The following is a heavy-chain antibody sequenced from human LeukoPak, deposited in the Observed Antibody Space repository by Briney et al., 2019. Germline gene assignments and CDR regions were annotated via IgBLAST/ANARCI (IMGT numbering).Heavy chain of an antibody. CDR3: ARLNSLGYSSGWYPDY. J-gene: IGHJ4*02. V-gene: IGHV4-39*01. CDR1: GGSISSSSYY. Sequence: NASETLSLTCTASGGSISSSSYYWGWIRQPPGKGLEWIGSIYYSGSTYYNPSLKSRVTISVDTSKNQFSLKLSSVTAADTAVYYCARLNSLGYSSGWYPDYWGQGTLVTVSS. CDR2: IYYSGST. D-gene: IGHD6-19*01.